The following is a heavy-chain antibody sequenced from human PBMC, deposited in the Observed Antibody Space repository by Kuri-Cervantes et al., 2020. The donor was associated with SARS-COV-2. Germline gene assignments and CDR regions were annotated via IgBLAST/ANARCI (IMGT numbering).Heavy chain of an antibody. CDR1: GFTFDDYA. V-gene: IGHV3-9*01. CDR2: ISWNSGSI. Sequence: LSLTCAASGFTFDDYAMHGVRQAPGKGLEWVSGISWNSGSIGYADSVKGRFTISKDNSENTLYLQMNGLRAEDTAVYYCAKTPGDGDYVVPWAYYYYMDVWGKGTTVTVSS. J-gene: IGHJ6*03. CDR3: AKTPGDGDYVVPWAYYYYMDV. D-gene: IGHD4-17*01.